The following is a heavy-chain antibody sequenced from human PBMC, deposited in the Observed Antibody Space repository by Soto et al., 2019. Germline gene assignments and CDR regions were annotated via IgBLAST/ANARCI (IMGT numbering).Heavy chain of an antibody. Sequence: LSLTCTVSGGSISSGGYYWSWIRQHPGKGLEWIGYIYYSGSTYYNPSLKSRVTISVDTSKNQFSLKLSSVTAADTAVYYCARVSGLYWLRFFDYWGQGTLVTVSS. D-gene: IGHD5-12*01. CDR1: GGSISSGGYY. CDR3: ARVSGLYWLRFFDY. CDR2: IYYSGST. J-gene: IGHJ4*02. V-gene: IGHV4-31*03.